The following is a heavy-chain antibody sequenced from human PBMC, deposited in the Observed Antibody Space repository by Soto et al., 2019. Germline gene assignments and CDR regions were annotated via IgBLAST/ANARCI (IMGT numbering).Heavy chain of an antibody. D-gene: IGHD6-6*01. J-gene: IGHJ4*02. V-gene: IGHV1-18*01. Sequence: ASVKVSCKASGYTLTSYGISWVRQAPGQGLEWMGWISAYSGNTNYAQKLQGRVTMTTDTSTSTAYMELRSLRSDDTAVYYCARDRYSSSPFDYWGQGTLVTVSS. CDR1: GYTLTSYG. CDR3: ARDRYSSSPFDY. CDR2: ISAYSGNT.